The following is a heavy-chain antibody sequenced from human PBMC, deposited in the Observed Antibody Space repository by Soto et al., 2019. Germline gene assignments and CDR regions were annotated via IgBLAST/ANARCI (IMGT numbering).Heavy chain of an antibody. CDR3: ARHRGGKHYYYGMDV. V-gene: IGHV1-69*12. CDR2: IIPIVGTA. Sequence: QVQLVQSGAEVKKPGSSVKVSCKASGGTFSSYAISWVRQATGQGLEWMGGIIPIVGTADYAHKFQGRVTITADESTSTAHMALSSLRSEDTAAYYCARHRGGKHYYYGMDVWGQGTTVTVAS. J-gene: IGHJ6*02. D-gene: IGHD3-16*01. CDR1: GGTFSSYA.